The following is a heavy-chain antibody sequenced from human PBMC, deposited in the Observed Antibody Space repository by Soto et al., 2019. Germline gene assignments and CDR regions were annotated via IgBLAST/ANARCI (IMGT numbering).Heavy chain of an antibody. V-gene: IGHV3-33*01. CDR1: GFTFSSYG. D-gene: IGHD6-13*01. CDR2: IWYDGSIK. Sequence: QVQLVESGGGVVQPGRSLRLSCAASGFTFSSYGMHWVRQAPGKGLEWVAVIWYDGSIKYYADSVKGRFTISRDNSKNTXXLHMNSLRAEDTAVYYCARGIAAAGKGYYYYGMDVWGQGTTVTVSS. CDR3: ARGIAAAGKGYYYYGMDV. J-gene: IGHJ6*02.